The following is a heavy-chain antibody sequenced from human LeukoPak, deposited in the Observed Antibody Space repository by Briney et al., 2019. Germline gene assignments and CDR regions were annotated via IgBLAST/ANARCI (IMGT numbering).Heavy chain of an antibody. Sequence: SETLSLTCTVSGGSLSSYYWSWIRQPAGKGLEWIGRIYISGTTSYNPSLTSRVIMSIDTSKNQFSLKLSSVTAADTAVYYCAREVMATNDFDYWGQGNLVTVSS. J-gene: IGHJ4*02. CDR2: IYISGTT. CDR3: AREVMATNDFDY. D-gene: IGHD5-24*01. CDR1: GGSLSSYY. V-gene: IGHV4-4*07.